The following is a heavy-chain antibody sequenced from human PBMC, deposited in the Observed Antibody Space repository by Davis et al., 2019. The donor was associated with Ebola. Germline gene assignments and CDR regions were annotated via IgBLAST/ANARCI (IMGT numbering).Heavy chain of an antibody. CDR2: IKQDGSEK. Sequence: GESLKISCAASGFTFSSYWMSWVRQAPGKGLEWVANIKQDGSEKYYVDSVKGRFTISRDNAKNSLYLQMNSLRAEDTAVYYCARERLGYCSGGSCSEDYWGQGTLVTVSS. CDR3: ARERLGYCSGGSCSEDY. J-gene: IGHJ4*02. CDR1: GFTFSSYW. D-gene: IGHD2-15*01. V-gene: IGHV3-7*03.